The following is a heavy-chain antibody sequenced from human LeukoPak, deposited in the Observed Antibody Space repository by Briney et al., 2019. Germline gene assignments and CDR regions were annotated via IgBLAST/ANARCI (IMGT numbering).Heavy chain of an antibody. V-gene: IGHV3-33*01. J-gene: IGHJ6*02. Sequence: PGRSLRLSCAASGFTFSSYGMHWVRQAPGKGLEWVAVIWYDGSNKYYADSVKGRSTISRDNSKNTLYLQMNSLRAEDTAVYYCARASRYYGMDVWGQGTTVTVSS. CDR3: ARASRYYGMDV. CDR2: IWYDGSNK. CDR1: GFTFSSYG.